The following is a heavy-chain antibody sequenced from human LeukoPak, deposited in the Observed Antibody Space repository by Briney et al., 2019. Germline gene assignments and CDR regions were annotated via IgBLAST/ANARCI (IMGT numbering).Heavy chain of an antibody. CDR2: IYYSGST. J-gene: IGHJ6*02. D-gene: IGHD3-3*01. CDR3: ARGAYYDFWSGYPDGYYYGMNV. CDR1: GGSISSYY. V-gene: IGHV4-59*01. Sequence: SETLSLTCTVSGGSISSYYWSWIRQPPGKRLEWIGYIYYSGSTNYNPSLKSRVTISVDTSKNQFSLKLSSVTAADTAVYYCARGAYYDFWSGYPDGYYYGMNVWGQGTTVTVSS.